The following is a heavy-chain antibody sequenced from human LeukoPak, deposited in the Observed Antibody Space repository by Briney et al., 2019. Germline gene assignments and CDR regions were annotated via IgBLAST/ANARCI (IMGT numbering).Heavy chain of an antibody. Sequence: SETLSLTCTVSGGSISSSSYYWGWIRQPPGKGLERIGSIYYSGSTYYNPSLKSRVTISVDTSKNQFSLKLSSVTAADTVVYYCARQRRETYYYDGTGYYYFDYWGQGTLVTVSS. CDR1: GGSISSSSYY. CDR3: ARQRRETYYYDGTGYYYFDY. D-gene: IGHD3-22*01. V-gene: IGHV4-39*01. J-gene: IGHJ4*02. CDR2: IYYSGST.